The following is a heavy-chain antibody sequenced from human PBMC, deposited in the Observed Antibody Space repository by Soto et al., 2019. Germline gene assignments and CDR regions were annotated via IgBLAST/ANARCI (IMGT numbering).Heavy chain of an antibody. Sequence: PSETLSLTCTVSGGSISSSSYYWGWIRQPPGKGLEWIGSIYYSGSTYYNPSLKSRVTISVDTSKNQFSLKLSSVTAADTAVYYCAGPPSGLHLGELSPYYYYGMDVWGQGTTVTVSS. CDR1: GGSISSSSYY. V-gene: IGHV4-39*01. D-gene: IGHD3-16*02. CDR3: AGPPSGLHLGELSPYYYYGMDV. J-gene: IGHJ6*02. CDR2: IYYSGST.